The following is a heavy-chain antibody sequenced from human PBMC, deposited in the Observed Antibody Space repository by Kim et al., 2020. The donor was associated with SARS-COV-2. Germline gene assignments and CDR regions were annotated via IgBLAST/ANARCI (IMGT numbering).Heavy chain of an antibody. V-gene: IGHV3-74*01. Sequence: GGSLRLSCAASGFTFSGFWMHWVRQAPGKGLVWVSRLNPDGTATTYADSVQGRFAISRDNAENTLYLQMNSLTADDTAVYYCTRGGADGGYSTLGSWGQGTLVTVSS. J-gene: IGHJ5*02. CDR2: LNPDGTAT. D-gene: IGHD2-21*02. CDR3: TRGGADGGYSTLGS. CDR1: GFTFSGFW.